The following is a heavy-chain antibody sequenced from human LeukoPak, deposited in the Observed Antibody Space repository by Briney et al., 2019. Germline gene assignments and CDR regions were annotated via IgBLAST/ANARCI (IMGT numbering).Heavy chain of an antibody. Sequence: PGGSLRRYCAAPGVDCSRYGLNWVRKDSWKGLQSLANIEQDGGEEYYVDSVKGRFTISRDNAKNSLYLQMNSLRVEDTAVYYCARGRYVDWLFDYWGQGTLVTVSS. J-gene: IGHJ4*02. CDR2: IEQDGGEE. CDR1: GVDCSRYG. V-gene: IGHV3-7*03. D-gene: IGHD3-9*01. CDR3: ARGRYVDWLFDY.